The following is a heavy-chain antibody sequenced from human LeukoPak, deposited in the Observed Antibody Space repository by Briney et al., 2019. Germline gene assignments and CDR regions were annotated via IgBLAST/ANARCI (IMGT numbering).Heavy chain of an antibody. J-gene: IGHJ5*02. Sequence: GGSLRLSCAASGFTFSDYFMHWVRQVPGKGLEWVASVSQDEKTKLYVDSVKGRFTISRDNSKNTLSLQMNSLRAEDTAVYYCAKLVPSWGQGTLVTVSS. CDR1: GFTFSDYF. D-gene: IGHD6-13*01. CDR2: VSQDEKTK. CDR3: AKLVPS. V-gene: IGHV3-30*18.